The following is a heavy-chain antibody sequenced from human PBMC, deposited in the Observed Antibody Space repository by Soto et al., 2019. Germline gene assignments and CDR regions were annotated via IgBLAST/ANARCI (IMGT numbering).Heavy chain of an antibody. CDR2: MNPNSGNT. CDR3: AREDSGYDPRYYYYYYMDV. CDR1: GYTFTSYD. V-gene: IGHV1-8*01. Sequence: GASVKVSCKASGYTFTSYDINWVRQATGQGLEWMGWMNPNSGNTGYAQKFQGRVTMTRNTSISTAYMELSSPRSEDTAVYYCAREDSGYDPRYYYYYYMDVWGKGTTVTVSS. D-gene: IGHD5-12*01. J-gene: IGHJ6*03.